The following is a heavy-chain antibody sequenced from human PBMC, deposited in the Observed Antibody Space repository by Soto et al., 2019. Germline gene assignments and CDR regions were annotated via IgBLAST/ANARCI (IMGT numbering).Heavy chain of an antibody. CDR3: ARQRAWYGEWAFDI. CDR1: GDSSSGGIFY. Sequence: PSETLSLTCTVSGDSSSGGIFYWGWMRQLAGKGLEWIGSINYSGHTNHNPSLKSRVTISVDPSRNQFSLDLSSMTAADTAVYYCARQRAWYGEWAFDIWGPGTMVTVSS. CDR2: INYSGHT. D-gene: IGHD3-10*01. J-gene: IGHJ3*02. V-gene: IGHV4-39*01.